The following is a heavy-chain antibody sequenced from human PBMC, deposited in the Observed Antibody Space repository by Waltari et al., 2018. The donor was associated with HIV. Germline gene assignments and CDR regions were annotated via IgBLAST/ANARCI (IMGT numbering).Heavy chain of an antibody. Sequence: QLQLQESGPGLVKPSETLSLTCTVSGGSVSSSSYFWGWIRQPPGKGREWVGRSYYTGRAYCNPSLKSRVTISVDTSKNQLSRKVTSVTAADTAVYYCARHALRVGAAYWNFDLWGRGTLVTVSS. CDR2: SYYTGRA. CDR1: GGSVSSSSYF. CDR3: ARHALRVGAAYWNFDL. V-gene: IGHV4-39*01. J-gene: IGHJ2*01. D-gene: IGHD1-26*01.